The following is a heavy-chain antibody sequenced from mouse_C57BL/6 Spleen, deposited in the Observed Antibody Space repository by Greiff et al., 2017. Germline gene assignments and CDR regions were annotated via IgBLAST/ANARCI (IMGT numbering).Heavy chain of an antibody. CDR2: ISDGGSYT. CDR3: ARDRGGAMDY. V-gene: IGHV5-4*01. J-gene: IGHJ4*01. D-gene: IGHD3-1*01. CDR1: GFTFSSYA. Sequence: EVHLVESGGGLVKPGGSLKLSCAASGFTFSSYAMSWVRQTPEKRLEWVATISDGGSYTYYPDNGKGRFTISRDNAKNNLYLQMSHLKSEDTAMYYCARDRGGAMDYWGQGTSVTVSS.